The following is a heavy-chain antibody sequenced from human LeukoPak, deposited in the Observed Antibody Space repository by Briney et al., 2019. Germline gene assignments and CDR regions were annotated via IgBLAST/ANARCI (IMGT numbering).Heavy chain of an antibody. V-gene: IGHV1-8*03. CDR1: GYTFTSYD. Sequence: WASVKVSCKASGYTFTSYDINWVRQATGQGLEWMGWMNPNSGNTGYAQKFQGRVTITRNTSISTAYMELSSLRSEDTAVYYCARTESYYGSGSYYDYYYYMDVWGKGTTVTVSS. CDR2: MNPNSGNT. D-gene: IGHD3-10*01. J-gene: IGHJ6*03. CDR3: ARTESYYGSGSYYDYYYYMDV.